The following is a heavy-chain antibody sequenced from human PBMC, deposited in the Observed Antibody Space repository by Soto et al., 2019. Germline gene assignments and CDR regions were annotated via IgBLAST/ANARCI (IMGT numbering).Heavy chain of an antibody. CDR3: AKDREGGIAAYFDH. CDR1: GLTFSNYA. D-gene: IGHD3-16*01. Sequence: EVQLLESGGGLVQPGGSLRLSCAASGLTFSNYAMTWVRQAPGKGLEWFSAISGSGGTTYYADSVKGRFTISRDNSKNTLYLQMNSLRAEDTAISYCAKDREGGIAAYFDHWGQGSLVTVSS. V-gene: IGHV3-23*01. J-gene: IGHJ4*02. CDR2: ISGSGGTT.